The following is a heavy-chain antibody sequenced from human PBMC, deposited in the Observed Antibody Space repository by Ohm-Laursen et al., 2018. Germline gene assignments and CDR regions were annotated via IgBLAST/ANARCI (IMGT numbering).Heavy chain of an antibody. CDR1: GFTFSTFS. V-gene: IGHV3-48*01. CDR2: ISSRSSTL. J-gene: IGHJ6*02. CDR3: AREPFWELGGMDV. D-gene: IGHD1-26*01. Sequence: GSLRLSCTASGFTFSTFSMSWVRQAPGKGLEWVSHISSRSSTLYYADSVKGRFTISRDNAKNSLYLQMNSLRAEDTAVYYCAREPFWELGGMDVWGQGTTVTVSS.